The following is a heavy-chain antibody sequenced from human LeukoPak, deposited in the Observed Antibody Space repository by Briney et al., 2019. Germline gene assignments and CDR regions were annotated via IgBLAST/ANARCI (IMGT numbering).Heavy chain of an antibody. CDR1: GYTFTGYY. J-gene: IGHJ6*02. Sequence: ASVNVSCKVSGYTFTGYYMHCVRQAPGQGLEWMGWINPNSGGTNYAQKFQGRVTMTRDTSISTAYMELSRLRSDDTAVYYCARGELTGTTAYYYYYGMDVWGQGTTVTVSS. D-gene: IGHD1-7*01. CDR2: INPNSGGT. V-gene: IGHV1-2*02. CDR3: ARGELTGTTAYYYYYGMDV.